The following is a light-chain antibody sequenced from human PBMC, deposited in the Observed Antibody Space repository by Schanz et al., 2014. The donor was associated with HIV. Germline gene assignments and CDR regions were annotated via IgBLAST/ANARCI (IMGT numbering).Light chain of an antibody. CDR2: GAY. Sequence: IVLTQSPGTLSLSPGERATLSCRASQSVSSTYIAWYQQKPGQAPRILIYGAYNRATGIPDRFSGSGSGTDFTLTISRLEPEDFAVYYCHHYGDSRGTFGGGTEVDI. CDR3: HHYGDSRGT. J-gene: IGKJ4*02. V-gene: IGKV3-20*01. CDR1: QSVSSTY.